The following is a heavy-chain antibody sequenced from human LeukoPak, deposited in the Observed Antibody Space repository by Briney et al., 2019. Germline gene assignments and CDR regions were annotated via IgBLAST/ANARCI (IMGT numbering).Heavy chain of an antibody. CDR2: IYHSGST. CDR1: GGSISSGGYS. D-gene: IGHD6-13*01. V-gene: IGHV4-30-2*01. J-gene: IGHJ5*02. Sequence: PSETLSLTCAVSGGSISSGGYSWSWIRQPPGKGLEWIGYIYHSGSTYYNPSLKSRVTISVDRSKNQFSLKLSSVTAADTAVYYCARGGIAAAGMSWFDPWGQGTLVTVSS. CDR3: ARGGIAAAGMSWFDP.